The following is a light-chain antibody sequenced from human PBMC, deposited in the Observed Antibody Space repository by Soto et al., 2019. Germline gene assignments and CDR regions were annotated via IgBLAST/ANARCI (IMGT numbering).Light chain of an antibody. CDR3: QQRSNWPPIT. CDR1: QSVRGTY. CDR2: AAS. J-gene: IGKJ5*01. V-gene: IGKV3D-20*02. Sequence: EIVVTQSPGTLSLSPGDRATLSCGPIQSVRGTYLAWYQQKPGQAPRLLIFAASSRATGIPDRFSGSGSATDFTLTISSLEPEDFAVYYCQQRSNWPPITFGQGTRLEIK.